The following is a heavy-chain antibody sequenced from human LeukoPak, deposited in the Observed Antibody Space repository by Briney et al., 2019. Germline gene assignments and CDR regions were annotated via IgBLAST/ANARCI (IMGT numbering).Heavy chain of an antibody. CDR1: GFTVSSNY. CDR2: IYSGGST. J-gene: IGHJ4*02. CDR3: ASSTGDGSLFDY. D-gene: IGHD5-24*01. Sequence: GGSLRLSCAASGFTVSSNYMSWVRQAPGKGLEWVSVIYSGGSTYYADSVKGRFTISRDNFKNTLYLQMNSLRAEDTAVYYCASSTGDGSLFDYWGQGTLVTVSS. V-gene: IGHV3-53*01.